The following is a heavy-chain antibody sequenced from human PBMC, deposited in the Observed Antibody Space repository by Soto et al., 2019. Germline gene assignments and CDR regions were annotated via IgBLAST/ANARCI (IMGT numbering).Heavy chain of an antibody. V-gene: IGHV3-23*01. CDR1: GFTFSSYA. CDR3: AKGKRYTSGWYGAFDY. D-gene: IGHD6-13*01. J-gene: IGHJ4*02. CDR2: IIGSGGTT. Sequence: EVQLLESGGGMVQPGGSLRLSCAASGFTFSSYAMSWVRQAPGKGLEWVSSIIGSGGTTYYADSVKGRFTISRGNSKDTLYLQMNSLRADDTAVYYCAKGKRYTSGWYGAFDYWGQGTLVTVSS.